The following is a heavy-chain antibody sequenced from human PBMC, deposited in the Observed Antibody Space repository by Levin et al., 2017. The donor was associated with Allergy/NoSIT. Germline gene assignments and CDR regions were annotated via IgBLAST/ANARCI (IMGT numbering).Heavy chain of an antibody. Sequence: SQTLSLTCAISGDSVSSTSAAWHWIRQSPSRGLEWLGRTYYRSKWYNEYALSVKSRITINADTSKNQFSLQLNFVTPEDTAVYYCAREIEAGWDYWGQGTLVTVSS. CDR1: GDSVSSTSAA. V-gene: IGHV6-1*01. D-gene: IGHD6-19*01. CDR2: TYYRSKWYN. J-gene: IGHJ4*02. CDR3: AREIEAGWDY.